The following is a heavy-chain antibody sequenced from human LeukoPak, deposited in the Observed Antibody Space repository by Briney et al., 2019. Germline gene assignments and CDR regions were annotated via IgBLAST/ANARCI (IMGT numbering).Heavy chain of an antibody. CDR1: GFTVSSNY. Sequence: GGSLRLSCAASGFTVSSNYMSWVRQAPGKGLEWVSVIYSGGSTYYADSVKGRFTISRDNSKNTLYLQMNSLRAEDTAVYYCARGIAARPSDSDYWGQGTLVTVSS. V-gene: IGHV3-53*01. CDR2: IYSGGST. J-gene: IGHJ4*02. CDR3: ARGIAARPSDSDY. D-gene: IGHD6-6*01.